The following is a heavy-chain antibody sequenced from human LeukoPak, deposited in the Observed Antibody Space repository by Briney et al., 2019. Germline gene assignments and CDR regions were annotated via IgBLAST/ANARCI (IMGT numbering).Heavy chain of an antibody. V-gene: IGHV3-48*01. CDR1: GFTFRVYN. Sequence: GGSLRLSGAASGFTFRVYNMNWVRQAPGKGLEGLSYISTSSTTIYYADSVKGRFTISRDNAKNSLYLQMNSLRADDTAVYYCARDWDVRSSSDYWGQGTLVTVSS. CDR2: ISTSSTTI. J-gene: IGHJ4*02. CDR3: ARDWDVRSSSDY. D-gene: IGHD6-6*01.